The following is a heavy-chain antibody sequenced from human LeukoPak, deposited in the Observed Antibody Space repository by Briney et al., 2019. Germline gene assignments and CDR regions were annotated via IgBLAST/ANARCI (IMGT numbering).Heavy chain of an antibody. D-gene: IGHD6-19*01. J-gene: IGHJ4*02. V-gene: IGHV4-59*01. CDR1: GGSISSYY. Sequence: SETLSVTCTVSGGSISSYYWSWIRQPPGKGLEWIGYIYYSGSTNYSPSLKSRVTISVDTSKNQFSLKLSSVTAAGTAVYYCARDYGDSSGWRPFDYWGQGTLVTVSS. CDR3: ARDYGDSSGWRPFDY. CDR2: IYYSGST.